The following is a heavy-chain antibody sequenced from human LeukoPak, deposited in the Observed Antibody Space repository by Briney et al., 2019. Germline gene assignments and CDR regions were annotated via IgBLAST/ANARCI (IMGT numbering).Heavy chain of an antibody. CDR1: GGSISSGGYY. V-gene: IGHV4-31*03. Sequence: PSETLSLTCTVSGGSISSGGYYWSWIRQHPGKGLEWTGYIYYSGSTYYNPSLKSRVTISVDTSKNQFSLKLSSVTAADTAVYYCASQVVVAARGIWFDPWGQGTLVTVSS. CDR2: IYYSGST. CDR3: ASQVVVAARGIWFDP. D-gene: IGHD2-15*01. J-gene: IGHJ5*02.